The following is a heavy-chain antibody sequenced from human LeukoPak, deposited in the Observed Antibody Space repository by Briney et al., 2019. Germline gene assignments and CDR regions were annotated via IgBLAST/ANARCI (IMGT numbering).Heavy chain of an antibody. Sequence: GGSLRLSCAASGFTVSSNYMSWVRQAPGKGLEWVSVIYSGGSTYYADSVKGRFTISRDNSKNTLYLQMNSLRAQDTAVYYCARDQGSGRDYYYGMDVWGQGTTVTVSS. CDR3: ARDQGSGRDYYYGMDV. V-gene: IGHV3-53*01. CDR1: GFTVSSNY. J-gene: IGHJ6*02. CDR2: IYSGGST. D-gene: IGHD3-10*01.